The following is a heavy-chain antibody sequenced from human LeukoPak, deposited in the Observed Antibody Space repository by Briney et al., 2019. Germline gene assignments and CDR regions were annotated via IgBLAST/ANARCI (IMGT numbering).Heavy chain of an antibody. D-gene: IGHD6-19*01. CDR3: ARGRGSGWFYWYFDL. CDR2: IYTSGST. Sequence: SETLSLTCAVSGGSISSYYWSWIRQPAGEGLEWIGRIYTSGSTNYNPSLKSRVTISVDTSTNQFSLKLSSVTAADTAVYYCARGRGSGWFYWYFDLWGRGTLVTVSS. J-gene: IGHJ2*01. V-gene: IGHV4-4*07. CDR1: GGSISSYY.